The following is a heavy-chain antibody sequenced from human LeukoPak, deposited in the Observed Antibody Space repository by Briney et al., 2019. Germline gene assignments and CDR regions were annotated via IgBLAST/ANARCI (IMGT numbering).Heavy chain of an antibody. CDR1: GYTFTSYG. D-gene: IGHD2-2*02. Sequence: ASVTVSCKASGYTFTSYGISWVRQAPGQGLEWMGWISAYNGNTNYAQKLQGRVTMTTDTSTSTAYMELRSLRSDDTAVYYCARPRGYCSSTSCYTWYYGMDVWGQGTTVTVSS. CDR2: ISAYNGNT. J-gene: IGHJ6*02. V-gene: IGHV1-18*01. CDR3: ARPRGYCSSTSCYTWYYGMDV.